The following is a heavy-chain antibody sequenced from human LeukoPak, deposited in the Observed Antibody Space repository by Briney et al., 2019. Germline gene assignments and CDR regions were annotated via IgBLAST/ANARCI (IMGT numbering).Heavy chain of an antibody. CDR3: ARVGASSSLGPYYMDV. Sequence: GGSLRLSCADSGFTFSNYNMNWVRQAPGKAMEWVSSITSSGTYTFYADSVKGRFTISRDNAKNSLYLQMDSLGPEDTAVYYCARVGASSSLGPYYMDVWGKGTTVTVSS. D-gene: IGHD6-13*01. CDR2: ITSSGTYT. CDR1: GFTFSNYN. V-gene: IGHV3-21*01. J-gene: IGHJ6*03.